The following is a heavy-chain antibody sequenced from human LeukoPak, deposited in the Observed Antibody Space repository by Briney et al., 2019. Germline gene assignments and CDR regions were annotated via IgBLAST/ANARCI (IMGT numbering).Heavy chain of an antibody. J-gene: IGHJ3*01. D-gene: IGHD1-14*01. CDR1: GFAFGNSW. V-gene: IGHV3-74*01. CDR3: VVVVEPPDSDGFDV. CDR2: INADGSTT. Sequence: SLILSCSASGFAFGNSWVHWVRQAPGKGLVWVSLINADGSTTTYADSVKGRFTISRDNARNTVSLQMNSLTIEDTAVYYCVVVVEPPDSDGFDVWGQGTMITVSS.